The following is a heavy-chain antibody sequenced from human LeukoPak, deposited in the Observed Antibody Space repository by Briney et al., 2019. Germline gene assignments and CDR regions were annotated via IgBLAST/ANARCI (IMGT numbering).Heavy chain of an antibody. D-gene: IGHD5-24*01. CDR2: IIPIFGTA. J-gene: IGHJ3*02. CDR3: ARVGEMATMDDAFDI. Sequence: SVKVSCKASGYTFTSYAMNWVRQAPGQGLEWMGGIIPIFGTANYAQKFQGRVTITADESTSTAYMELSSLRSEDTAVYYCARVGEMATMDDAFDIWGQGTMVTVSS. V-gene: IGHV1-69*13. CDR1: GYTFTSYA.